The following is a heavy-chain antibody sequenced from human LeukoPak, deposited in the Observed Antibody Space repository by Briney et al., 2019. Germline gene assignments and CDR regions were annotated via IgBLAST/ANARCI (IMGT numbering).Heavy chain of an antibody. Sequence: GGSLRLSCAASGFTVSSNYMSWVRQAPGKGLEWVSVIYSGGSTYYADSVKGRFTISRHNSKNTLYLQMNSLRAEDTAVYYCASEAAAAGTGYYYHGMDVWGQGTTVTVSS. D-gene: IGHD6-13*01. CDR2: IYSGGST. CDR3: ASEAAAAGTGYYYHGMDV. V-gene: IGHV3-53*04. CDR1: GFTVSSNY. J-gene: IGHJ6*02.